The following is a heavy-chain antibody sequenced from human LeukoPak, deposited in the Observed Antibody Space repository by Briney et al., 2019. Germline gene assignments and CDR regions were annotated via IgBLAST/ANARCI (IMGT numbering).Heavy chain of an antibody. Sequence: ASVKVSCKVSGYTLTELSMHWVRQAPGKGLEWMGGFDPEDGETIYAQKFQGRVTMTEDTSTDTAYMELSSLRSEDTAVYYCATATMVRGPFDYWGQGTLVTVSS. D-gene: IGHD3-10*01. CDR2: FDPEDGET. J-gene: IGHJ4*02. V-gene: IGHV1-24*01. CDR1: GYTLTELS. CDR3: ATATMVRGPFDY.